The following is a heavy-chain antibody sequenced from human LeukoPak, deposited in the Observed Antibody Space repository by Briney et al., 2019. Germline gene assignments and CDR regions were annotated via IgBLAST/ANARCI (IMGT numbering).Heavy chain of an antibody. Sequence: GESLKISCKGSGYSFTSYWIGWVHQTPGKGLEWMGIIYPGDSDTRYSPSFQGQVTISADKSISTAYLQWSSLKASDTAMYYCARAGYYGSGSYYNLGAFDIWGQGTMVTVSS. J-gene: IGHJ3*02. CDR2: IYPGDSDT. CDR3: ARAGYYGSGSYYNLGAFDI. V-gene: IGHV5-51*07. CDR1: GYSFTSYW. D-gene: IGHD3-10*01.